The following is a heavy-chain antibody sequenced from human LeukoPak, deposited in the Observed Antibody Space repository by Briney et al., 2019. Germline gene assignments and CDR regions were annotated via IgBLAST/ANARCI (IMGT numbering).Heavy chain of an antibody. CDR2: ISSSSSFI. CDR1: GFTFSSYN. Sequence: GGSLRLSCAASGFTFSSYNMNWVRQAPGKGLEWVSSISSSSSFIYYADSMKGRFTISRDNAKNSLYLQMNSLRAEDTAVYYCARDTMVRGVIIGNWFDPWGQGTLVTVSS. V-gene: IGHV3-21*01. D-gene: IGHD3-10*01. J-gene: IGHJ5*02. CDR3: ARDTMVRGVIIGNWFDP.